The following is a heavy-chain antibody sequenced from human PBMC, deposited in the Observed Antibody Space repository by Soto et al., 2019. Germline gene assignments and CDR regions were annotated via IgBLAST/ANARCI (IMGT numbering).Heavy chain of an antibody. CDR2: TRNKANSYTT. D-gene: IGHD3-16*02. V-gene: IGHV3-72*01. CDR3: ARARVGGVIVIGYYFDY. CDR1: GFTFSDHY. Sequence: GESLKISCAASGFTFSDHYMDWVRQAPGKGLEWVGRTRNKANSYTTEYAASVKGRFTISRDDSKNSLYLQMNSLKTEDTAVYYCARARVGGVIVIGYYFDYWGQGTLVTVSS. J-gene: IGHJ4*02.